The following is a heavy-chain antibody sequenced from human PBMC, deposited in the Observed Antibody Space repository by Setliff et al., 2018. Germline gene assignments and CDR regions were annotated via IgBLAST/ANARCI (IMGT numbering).Heavy chain of an antibody. CDR1: GYTFTSYD. CDR3: SRLVRFCTKTACQRLSGGEF. V-gene: IGHV1-8*03. D-gene: IGHD2-8*01. CDR2: MNPNSGNT. J-gene: IGHJ4*02. Sequence: ASVKVSCKASGYTFTSYDINWVRQATGQGLEWMGWMNPNSGNTGYAQKFQGRVTITRNTSISTAYMELSSLGSDDTAVYYCSRLVRFCTKTACQRLSGGEFWGQGTLVTVS.